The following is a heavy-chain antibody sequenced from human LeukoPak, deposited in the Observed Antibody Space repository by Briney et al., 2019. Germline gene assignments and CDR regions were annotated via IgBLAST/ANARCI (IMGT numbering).Heavy chain of an antibody. Sequence: SQTLSPTCAISGDSVSSNSAAWNWIRQSPSRGLEWLGRTYYRSKWYNDYAVSVKSRITINPDTSKNQFSLQLNSVTPEDTAVYYCARGYYYDSSRYYHGMDVWGQGTTVTVSS. V-gene: IGHV6-1*01. CDR3: ARGYYYDSSRYYHGMDV. CDR1: GDSVSSNSAA. J-gene: IGHJ6*02. D-gene: IGHD3-22*01. CDR2: TYYRSKWYN.